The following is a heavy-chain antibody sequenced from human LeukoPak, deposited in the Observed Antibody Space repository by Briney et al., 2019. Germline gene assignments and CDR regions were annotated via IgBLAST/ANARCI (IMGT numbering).Heavy chain of an antibody. V-gene: IGHV3-53*01. CDR2: IDRDDKT. Sequence: PGGSLRLSGAASGFAVSSNYMSWVRQAPGKGLEWVSVIDRDDKTYYADSVKGRFTISRDISKTTLFLQMTSLRAEDTALYYCAKVKGWYGEGYFDYWGQGTLATVSS. CDR1: GFAVSSNY. J-gene: IGHJ4*02. CDR3: AKVKGWYGEGYFDY. D-gene: IGHD3-10*01.